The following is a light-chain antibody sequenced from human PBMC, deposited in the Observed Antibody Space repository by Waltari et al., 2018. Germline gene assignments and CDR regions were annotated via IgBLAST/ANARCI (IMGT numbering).Light chain of an antibody. J-gene: IGKJ1*01. Sequence: IQMTQSPSSLSASVGERVTITCRASQGINNHLAWYQQKPGKAPKLLIYAASILQSGVPSRFSGSGSGTDFTLTISSLQPEDVATYYCQKYNSSPKMFGQGTKVEIK. CDR2: AAS. CDR1: QGINNH. CDR3: QKYNSSPKM. V-gene: IGKV1-27*01.